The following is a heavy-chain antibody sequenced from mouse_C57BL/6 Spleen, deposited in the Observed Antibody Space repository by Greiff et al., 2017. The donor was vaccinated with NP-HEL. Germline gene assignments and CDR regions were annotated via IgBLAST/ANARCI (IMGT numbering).Heavy chain of an antibody. Sequence: QVQLQQSGAELVRPGNSVKLSCKASGYTFTSYWMHWVKQRPGQGLEWIGVIDPSDSYTNYNQKFKGKATLTVDTSSSTAYMQLSSLTSEDSAVDYCAREQAYYGSSQSWYFDVWGTGTTVTVSS. J-gene: IGHJ1*03. CDR3: AREQAYYGSSQSWYFDV. CDR2: IDPSDSYT. D-gene: IGHD1-1*01. V-gene: IGHV1-59*01. CDR1: GYTFTSYW.